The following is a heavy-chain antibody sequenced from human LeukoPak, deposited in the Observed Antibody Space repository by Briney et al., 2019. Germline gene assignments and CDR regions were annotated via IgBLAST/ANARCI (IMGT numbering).Heavy chain of an antibody. Sequence: GGSLRLSCAASGFTFNNYNMNWVRQAPGKALEWVSSITSSGTYIFYADSVKGRFTISRDNAKNSLYLQMNSLRAEDTAVYYCARQGDDYWGHGTLVTVSS. J-gene: IGHJ4*01. D-gene: IGHD3-16*01. CDR3: ARQGDDY. V-gene: IGHV3-21*01. CDR2: ITSSGTYI. CDR1: GFTFNNYN.